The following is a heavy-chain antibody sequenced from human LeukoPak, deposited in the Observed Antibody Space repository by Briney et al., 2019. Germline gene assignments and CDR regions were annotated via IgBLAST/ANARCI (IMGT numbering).Heavy chain of an antibody. CDR3: ARFDLPDDY. J-gene: IGHJ4*02. CDR2: IYYSGST. CDR1: GGSLSSYY. Sequence: SETLSLTCTVSGGSLSSYYWSWIRQPPGKGLEWIGYIYYSGSTNYNPSLKSRVTISVDTSKNQFSLKLSSVTAADTAVYYCARFDLPDDYWGQGTLVTVSS. V-gene: IGHV4-59*12.